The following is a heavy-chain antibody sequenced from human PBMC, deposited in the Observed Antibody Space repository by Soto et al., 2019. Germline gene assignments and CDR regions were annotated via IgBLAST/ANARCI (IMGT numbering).Heavy chain of an antibody. CDR1: GFSFTTYW. D-gene: IGHD4-17*01. CDR3: ARDLDYGGNSEASEV. Sequence: PGESLKISCKGSGFSFTTYWIAWVRQMPGKGLEWMGIIRPGDSKTRYSPSFQGQVTISADKSISTAYLQWSSLKASDTAMYYCARDLDYGGNSEASEVWGQGTMVTVSS. V-gene: IGHV5-51*01. J-gene: IGHJ3*01. CDR2: IRPGDSKT.